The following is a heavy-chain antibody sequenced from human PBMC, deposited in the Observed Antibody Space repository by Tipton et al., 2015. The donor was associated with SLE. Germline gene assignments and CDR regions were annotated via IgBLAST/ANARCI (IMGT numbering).Heavy chain of an antibody. V-gene: IGHV3-7*04. CDR1: GFTFNIYN. D-gene: IGHD1-7*01. CDR2: IKKDGSQK. CDR3: VGGNFNYEDAVDV. J-gene: IGHJ3*01. Sequence: SLRLSCAASGFTFNIYNMIWVRQAPGKGLEWVANIKKDGSQKFYVDSVKGRFTISRDNAKKSLSLQMNSLRAEDTAVYYCVGGNFNYEDAVDVWGRGTMVTVSS.